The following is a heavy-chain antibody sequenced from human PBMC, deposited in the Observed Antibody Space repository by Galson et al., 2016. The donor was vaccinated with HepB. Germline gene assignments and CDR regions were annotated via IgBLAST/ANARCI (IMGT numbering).Heavy chain of an antibody. CDR1: GFTFSSYA. J-gene: IGHJ3*01. V-gene: IGHV3-23*01. D-gene: IGHD2/OR15-2a*01. CDR3: ARDKFYPNDVFYV. CDR2: VSAGDYT. Sequence: SLRLSCAASGFTFSSYAMSWVRQAPGKGLEWVSAVSAGDYTWHADSVRGRFTISRDTSKNTLYLQMNSLRAEDTALYYCARDKFYPNDVFYVWGQGTMVTVSS.